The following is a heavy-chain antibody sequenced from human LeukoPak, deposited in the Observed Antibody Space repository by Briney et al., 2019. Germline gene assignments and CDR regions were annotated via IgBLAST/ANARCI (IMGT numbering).Heavy chain of an antibody. CDR2: ISGSGHSI. V-gene: IGHV3-23*01. Sequence: GGSLRLSCSASGFTFSYFGMNWVRQAPGKGLEWVSAISGSGHSISYADSVRGRLSISRDNSKNTLYLQMTSLRAEDTAEYYCAKEATSPYLDVWGKGTTVTVSS. CDR1: GFTFSYFG. CDR3: AKEATSPYLDV. J-gene: IGHJ6*03.